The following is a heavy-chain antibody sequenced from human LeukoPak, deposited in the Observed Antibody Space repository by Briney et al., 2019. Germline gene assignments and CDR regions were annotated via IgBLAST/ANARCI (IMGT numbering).Heavy chain of an antibody. J-gene: IGHJ5*02. CDR1: GDSTCSYF. V-gene: IGHV4-59*01. Sequence: SETLSLTCTLSGDSTCSYFWSWIRPPPGKGLGWIGYIYYSGSANYNPSLKSRVTISVDTSKHQFSLKLSSVTAADTAVYYCARGGRYYYGSGSYGNWFDPWGQGTLVTVSS. CDR3: ARGGRYYYGSGSYGNWFDP. D-gene: IGHD3-10*01. CDR2: IYYSGSA.